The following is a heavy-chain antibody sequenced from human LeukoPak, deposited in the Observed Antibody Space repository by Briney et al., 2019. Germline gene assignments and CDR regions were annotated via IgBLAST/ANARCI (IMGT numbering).Heavy chain of an antibody. CDR1: GGSFSGYY. CDR2: INHSGST. CDR3: ARRGGFRYFDY. V-gene: IGHV4-34*01. Sequence: NASETLSLTCAVYGGSFSGYYWSWIRQPPGKGLEWIGEINHSGSTNYNPSLKSRVTISVDTSKNQFSLKLSSVTAADTAVYYCARRGGFRYFDYWGQGTLVTVSS. D-gene: IGHD3-16*01. J-gene: IGHJ4*02.